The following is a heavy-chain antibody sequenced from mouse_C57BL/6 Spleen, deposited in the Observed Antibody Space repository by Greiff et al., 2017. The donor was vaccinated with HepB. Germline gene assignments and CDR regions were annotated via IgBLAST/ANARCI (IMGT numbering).Heavy chain of an antibody. D-gene: IGHD2-3*01. J-gene: IGHJ2*01. CDR2: ISYDGSN. CDR3: ARDPGNGYFSFDY. CDR1: GYSITSGYY. V-gene: IGHV3-6*01. Sequence: DVHLVESGPGLMKPSQSLSLTCSVTGYSITSGYYWNWIRQFPGNKLEWMGYISYDGSNNYNPSLKNRISITRDTSKNQFFLKLNSVTTEDTATYYCARDPGNGYFSFDYWGQGTTLTVSS.